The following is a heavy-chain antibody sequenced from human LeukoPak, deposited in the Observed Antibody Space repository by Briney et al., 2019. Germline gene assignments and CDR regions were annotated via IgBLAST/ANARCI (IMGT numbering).Heavy chain of an antibody. J-gene: IGHJ6*04. CDR1: GFTFSSSW. CDR3: ARDPGYESWSPFWGGMDA. Sequence: PGGSLRLSCAASGFTFSSSWMHWVRQAPGKGLVWVSRITRDGSSTTYADSVKGRFTTSRDNAQNTLYLQMDSLRDDDTAVYYCARDPGYESWSPFWGGMDAWGNGTTVIVSS. V-gene: IGHV3-74*01. CDR2: ITRDGSST. D-gene: IGHD3-16*01.